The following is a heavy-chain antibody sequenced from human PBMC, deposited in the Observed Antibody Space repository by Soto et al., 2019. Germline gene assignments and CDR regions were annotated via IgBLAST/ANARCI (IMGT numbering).Heavy chain of an antibody. Sequence: GASVKVSCKASGYTFTSYYMHWVRQAPGQGLEWMGIINPSGGSTSYAQKFQGRVTMTRDTSTSTVYMELSSLRSDDTAVYYCARDLVLGYCSGGSCNSLDYWGKGTLVTVSS. V-gene: IGHV1-46*01. J-gene: IGHJ4*02. D-gene: IGHD2-15*01. CDR1: GYTFTSYY. CDR3: ARDLVLGYCSGGSCNSLDY. CDR2: INPSGGST.